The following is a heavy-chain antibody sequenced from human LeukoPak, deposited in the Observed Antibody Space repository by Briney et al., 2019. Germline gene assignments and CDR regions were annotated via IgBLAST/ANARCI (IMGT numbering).Heavy chain of an antibody. V-gene: IGHV4-39*01. J-gene: IGHJ4*02. D-gene: IGHD3-10*01. Sequence: SETLSLTCTVSGGSISSSNYYWGWIRQPPGKGLEWIGSIHYSGSTYYNPSLKSRVTVSVDTSKNQFTVNLSAVTAADTAVYYCTRHFGSGRDDYWGQGTLVTVSS. CDR2: IHYSGST. CDR1: GGSISSSNYY. CDR3: TRHFGSGRDDY.